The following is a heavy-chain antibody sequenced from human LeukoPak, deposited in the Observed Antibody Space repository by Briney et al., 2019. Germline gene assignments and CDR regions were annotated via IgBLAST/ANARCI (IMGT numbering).Heavy chain of an antibody. V-gene: IGHV1-18*01. D-gene: IGHD3-10*01. CDR1: GYTFTSYG. J-gene: IGHJ5*02. CDR3: ARDYSLLLWFGESVNWFDP. Sequence: GASVKVSCKASGYTFTSYGISWVRQAPGQGLEWMGWISAYNGNTNYAQKLQGRVTMTTDTSTSTAYMELRSLRSDDTAVYYCARDYSLLLWFGESVNWFDPWGQGTLVTVSS. CDR2: ISAYNGNT.